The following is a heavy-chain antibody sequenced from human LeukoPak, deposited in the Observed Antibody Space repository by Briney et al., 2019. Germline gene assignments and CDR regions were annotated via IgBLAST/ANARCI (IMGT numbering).Heavy chain of an antibody. CDR2: ISYDGRKK. V-gene: IGHV3-30*04. CDR3: VRDGGDDWEVLWDY. Sequence: GRSLRLSCAASGLTFSSYAFQWVRQAPGKGLEWVALISYDGRKKYYADSVKGRFTISRDNSKNTLYLQVTSLRAEDTAVYYCVRDGGDDWEVLWDYWGQGTLVTVSS. CDR1: GLTFSSYA. D-gene: IGHD1-26*01. J-gene: IGHJ4*02.